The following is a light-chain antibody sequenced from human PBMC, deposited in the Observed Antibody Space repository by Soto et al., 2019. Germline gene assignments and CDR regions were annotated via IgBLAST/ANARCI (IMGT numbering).Light chain of an antibody. CDR3: QSYDSSLSGVV. V-gene: IGLV1-40*01. CDR1: SSNIGAGYD. Sequence: QSVLTQPPSVSGAPGQRVTISCTGSSSNIGAGYDVHWYQQLPGTAPKLLIYGNSNRPAGVPDRFYGYKSGTSASLAITGLRAEDEADYYCQSYDSSLSGVVFGGGTKLTVL. CDR2: GNS. J-gene: IGLJ2*01.